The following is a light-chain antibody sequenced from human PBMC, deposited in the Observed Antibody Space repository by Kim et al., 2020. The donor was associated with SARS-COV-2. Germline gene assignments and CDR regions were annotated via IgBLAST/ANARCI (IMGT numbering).Light chain of an antibody. J-gene: IGKJ1*01. Sequence: AAVADRVITSWRASQDIRHDLGWYQQKPRKAPTLLICAASTLSSGVPSRCSGSGSGSDFTLTISSLQPEDLATYYCLQDFMFPWTFGQGTKVDIK. V-gene: IGKV1-6*01. CDR3: LQDFMFPWT. CDR2: AAS. CDR1: QDIRHD.